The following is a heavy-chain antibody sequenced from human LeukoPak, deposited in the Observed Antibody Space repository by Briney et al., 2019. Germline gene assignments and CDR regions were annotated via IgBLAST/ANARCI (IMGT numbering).Heavy chain of an antibody. J-gene: IGHJ3*02. D-gene: IGHD3-22*01. CDR3: ARDQVHYYDSSGAFDI. CDR1: GGSISSGDYY. CDR2: IYYSGST. V-gene: IGHV4-30-4*08. Sequence: SQTLSLTCTVSGGSISSGDYYWSWIRQPPGKGLEWIGYIYYSGSTYYNPSLKSRVTISVDTSKNQFSLKLSSVTAADTAVYYCARDQVHYYDSSGAFDIWGQGTMVTVSS.